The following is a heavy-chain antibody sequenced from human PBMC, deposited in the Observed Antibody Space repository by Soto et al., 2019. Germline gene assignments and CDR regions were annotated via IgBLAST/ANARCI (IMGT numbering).Heavy chain of an antibody. V-gene: IGHV4-4*02. CDR2: IYHGGSS. CDR3: ARGLGPPPRYFDL. Sequence: QEQLQESGPGLVKPSGTLSLTCTVSNGSISSYNWWSWVRQAQGEGLEWIGEIYHGGSSNYNPSLKSRVTISVDESKNHFSLRLTSVTAADTAVYYCARGLGPPPRYFDLWGRGTLVTVSS. CDR1: NGSISSYNW. J-gene: IGHJ2*01.